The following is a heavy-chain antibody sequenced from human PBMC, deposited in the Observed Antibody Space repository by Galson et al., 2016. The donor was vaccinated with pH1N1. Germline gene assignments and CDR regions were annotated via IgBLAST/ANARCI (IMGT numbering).Heavy chain of an antibody. CDR2: TYYRSKWYN. V-gene: IGHV6-1*01. J-gene: IGHJ4*02. CDR3: ARDGIAAAGIRRDQCYFDY. Sequence: CAISGDSVSSNSAAWNWIRPSPSRGLEWLGRTYYRSKWYNDYAVSVKSRITINPDTSKNQFSLQLNSVTPEDTAVYYCARDGIAAAGIRRDQCYFDYWGQGTLVTVSS. D-gene: IGHD6-13*01. CDR1: GDSVSSNSAA.